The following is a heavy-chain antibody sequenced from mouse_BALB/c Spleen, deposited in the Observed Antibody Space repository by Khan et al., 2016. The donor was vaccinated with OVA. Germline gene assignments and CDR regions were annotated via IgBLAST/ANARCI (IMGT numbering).Heavy chain of an antibody. D-gene: IGHD1-1*01. CDR2: IHYSGST. CDR1: GYSITSGYS. CDR3: ARSGTTVVAYWYFDV. Sequence: VQLKESGPDLVKPSQSLSLTCTVTGYSITSGYSWHWIRQFPGNKLEWMGYIHYSGSTNYNPSLKSRISNTRDTSKNQFFLQLNSVTTEDTATYYCARSGTTVVAYWYFDVWGAGTTVTVSS. J-gene: IGHJ1*01. V-gene: IGHV3-1*02.